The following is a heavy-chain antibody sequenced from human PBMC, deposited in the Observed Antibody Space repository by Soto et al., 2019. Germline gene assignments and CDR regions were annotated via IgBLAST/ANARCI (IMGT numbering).Heavy chain of an antibody. V-gene: IGHV4-4*02. CDR3: GRYGSGVKGIEV. CDR1: GGPISSSNW. D-gene: IGHD3-10*01. J-gene: IGHJ6*02. Sequence: PSETLSLTCAVSGGPISSSNWWSWVRQPPGKGLEWIGEIYHSGSTNYNPSLKSRVTISVDKSKNQFSLKLSSVTAADTAVYYCGRYGSGVKGIEVLGQGTTVTVSS. CDR2: IYHSGST.